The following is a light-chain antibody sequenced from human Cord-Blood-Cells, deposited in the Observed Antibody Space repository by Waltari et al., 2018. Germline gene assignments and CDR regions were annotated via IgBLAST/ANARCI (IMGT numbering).Light chain of an antibody. J-gene: IGKJ2*01. V-gene: IGKV1-39*01. CDR3: QQSYSTPLYT. CDR1: QSISSY. CDR2: AAS. Sequence: DIQMTQSPSSLSASVGDRVTITCQASQSISSYLNWYQQKPGKAPKLLIYAASSLQSGVPSRFSGSGSGTDFTLTISSLQPADFATYYCQQSYSTPLYTFGQGTKLEIK.